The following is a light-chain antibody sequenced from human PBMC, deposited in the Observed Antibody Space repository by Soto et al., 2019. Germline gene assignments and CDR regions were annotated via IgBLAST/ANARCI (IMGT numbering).Light chain of an antibody. V-gene: IGKV3-20*01. CDR2: AAS. CDR1: QSVSSSH. J-gene: IGKJ5*01. CDR3: QQYGYSPIT. Sequence: EIMLTQSQGTLSLSPGERATLSCLASQSVSSSHLAWYQHTPGQAPRLLIYAASSRATGSPDRFSGGGSGTDFTLTISRLEPEDFAVYYCQQYGYSPITFGQGTRLEIK.